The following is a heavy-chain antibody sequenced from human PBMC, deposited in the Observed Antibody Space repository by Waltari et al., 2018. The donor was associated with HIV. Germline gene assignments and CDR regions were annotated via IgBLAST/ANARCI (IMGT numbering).Heavy chain of an antibody. D-gene: IGHD4-4*01. CDR3: ARDQDYMGRLSYFDL. CDR2: IGFDGRNE. Sequence: QVQLVESGGGVVQPGRSLRLSCAASGFSMSTYGIHWFRQAPGKGLEWVALIGFDGRNEYYSDSVKGRLIISRDNSKSTLYLQMNSLRVEDTAVYFCARDQDYMGRLSYFDLWGRGTLVTVSS. CDR1: GFSMSTYG. J-gene: IGHJ2*01. V-gene: IGHV3-33*01.